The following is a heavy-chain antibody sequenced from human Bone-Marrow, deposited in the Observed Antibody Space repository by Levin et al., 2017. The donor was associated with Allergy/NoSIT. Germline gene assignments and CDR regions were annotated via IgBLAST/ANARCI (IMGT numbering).Heavy chain of an antibody. D-gene: IGHD2-15*01. CDR1: GGSISSGSYY. Sequence: SCTVSGGSISSGSYYWSWIRQPAGKGLEWIGRIYTSGSTNYNPSLKSRVTISVDTSKNQFSLKLSSVTAADTAVYYCARAMVVAATLRPYYYYTWTSGAKGPRSPSP. CDR3: ARAMVVAATLRPYYYYTWTS. CDR2: IYTSGST. V-gene: IGHV4-61*02. J-gene: IGHJ6*03.